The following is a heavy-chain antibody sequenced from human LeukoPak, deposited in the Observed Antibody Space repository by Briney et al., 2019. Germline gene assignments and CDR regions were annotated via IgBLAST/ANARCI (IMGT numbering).Heavy chain of an antibody. CDR2: INPNSGGT. D-gene: IGHD3-16*01. V-gene: IGHV1-2*02. J-gene: IGHJ4*02. Sequence: ASVKVSCKASGYTFTAYYMHWMRRAPGQGLVWMGWINPNSGGTDFAQKFQGRVTMTRDTSISTVYMELSRLRSDDTAVYICAKDRGEPYYFDSWGQGTQVTVSP. CDR3: AKDRGEPYYFDS. CDR1: GYTFTAYY.